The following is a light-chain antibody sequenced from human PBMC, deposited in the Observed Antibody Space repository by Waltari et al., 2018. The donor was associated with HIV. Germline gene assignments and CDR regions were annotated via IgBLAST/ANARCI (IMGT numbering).Light chain of an antibody. Sequence: QSALTQPASVSGSPGQSITISCTGTSSDVGNYNHVSWYQQHPGKAPKVIIYDVNKRPSGVSNRFSGSKSGTTASLTISGLQAEDEGLYYCCSYAGSIYVVFGGGTKVTVL. V-gene: IGLV2-23*02. CDR3: CSYAGSIYVV. J-gene: IGLJ2*01. CDR1: SSDVGNYNH. CDR2: DVN.